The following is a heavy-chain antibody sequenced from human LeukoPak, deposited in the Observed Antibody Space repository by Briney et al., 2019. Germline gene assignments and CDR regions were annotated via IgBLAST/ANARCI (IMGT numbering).Heavy chain of an antibody. CDR2: ISSSGSTI. J-gene: IGHJ5*02. CDR1: GFTFSSYE. CDR3: AREDYGDKNWFDP. D-gene: IGHD4-17*01. V-gene: IGHV3-48*03. Sequence: PGGSLRLSCAASGFTFSSYEMNWVRQAPGKGLEWVSYISSSGSTIYYADSVKGRFTISRDNAKNSLYLQMNSLRAEDTAVYYCAREDYGDKNWFDPWGQGTLVTVSS.